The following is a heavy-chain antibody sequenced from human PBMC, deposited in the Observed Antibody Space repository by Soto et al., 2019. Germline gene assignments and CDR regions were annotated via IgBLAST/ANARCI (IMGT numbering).Heavy chain of an antibody. CDR1: GFNFDRKT. CDR3: ASLRGYYFESSGYVTFDM. Sequence: GGSLRLSCAASGFNFDRKTMHWVRQAPGKGLEWVAVISYDGGHQDYADSVKGRFTISRDNSKNTLYLQMYSLRAEDTAVFYCASLRGYYFESSGYVTFDMWGQGTMVTVS. CDR2: ISYDGGHQ. J-gene: IGHJ3*02. D-gene: IGHD3-22*01. V-gene: IGHV3-30-3*01.